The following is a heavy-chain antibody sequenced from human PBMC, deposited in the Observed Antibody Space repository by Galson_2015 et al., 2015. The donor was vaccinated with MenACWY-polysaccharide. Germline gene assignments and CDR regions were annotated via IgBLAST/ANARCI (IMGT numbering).Heavy chain of an antibody. J-gene: IGHJ4*02. Sequence: SLRLSCAAAGFTFSSYAMSWVRHAPGKGLEWVSSMSGSGGSTYYGDSVKGRFTISRDNSKNTLYLQMNSLRAEDTAIYYCARLSGYTYRSPYYSDYWGQGTLVTVSS. CDR1: GFTFSSYA. V-gene: IGHV3-23*01. CDR2: MSGSGGST. D-gene: IGHD5-12*01. CDR3: ARLSGYTYRSPYYSDY.